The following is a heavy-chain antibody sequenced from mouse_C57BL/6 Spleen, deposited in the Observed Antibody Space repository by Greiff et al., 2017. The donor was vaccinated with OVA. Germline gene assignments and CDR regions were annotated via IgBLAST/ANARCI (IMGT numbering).Heavy chain of an antibody. CDR2: IYPSDSET. Sequence: VQLQHPGAELVRPGSSVKLSCKASGYTFTSYWMDWVKQRPGQGLEWIGNIYPSDSETHYNQKFKDKATLTVDKSSSTAYMQLSSLTSEDSAVYYGARFDGYSDYWGQGTTLTVSS. V-gene: IGHV1-61*01. J-gene: IGHJ2*01. CDR3: ARFDGYSDY. CDR1: GYTFTSYW. D-gene: IGHD2-3*01.